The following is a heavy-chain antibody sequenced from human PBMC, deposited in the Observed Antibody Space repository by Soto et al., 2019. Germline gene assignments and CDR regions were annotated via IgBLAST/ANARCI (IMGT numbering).Heavy chain of an antibody. J-gene: IGHJ4*02. CDR3: AKGRGGSGSLTPRVDF. CDR2: ISGGGDTT. V-gene: IGHV3-23*01. Sequence: EVQLLDSGGGLVQPGGSLRLSCAASGFTFNNYAMTWVRQAPGKGLEWVSAISGGGDTTSYADSVKGRFTVSRDGSKNTLYLQMSSRRAEDTARYSCAKGRGGSGSLTPRVDFWGQGTLVTVSS. CDR1: GFTFNNYA. D-gene: IGHD3-10*01.